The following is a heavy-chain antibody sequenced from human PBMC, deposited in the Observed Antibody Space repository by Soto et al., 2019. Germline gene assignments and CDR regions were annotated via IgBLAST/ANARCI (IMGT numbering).Heavy chain of an antibody. CDR2: MNPNSGNT. CDR1: GYTFTSYD. D-gene: IGHD2-15*01. Sequence: QVQLVQSGAEVKKPGASVKVSCKASGYTFTSYDINWVRQATGQGLEWMGWMNPNSGNTGYAQKFQGRVTMTRNTSISTAYMELSSLRSEDTAVYYCARGFPYCSGGSCYLGPSSQDYWGQGTLVTVSS. J-gene: IGHJ4*02. CDR3: ARGFPYCSGGSCYLGPSSQDY. V-gene: IGHV1-8*01.